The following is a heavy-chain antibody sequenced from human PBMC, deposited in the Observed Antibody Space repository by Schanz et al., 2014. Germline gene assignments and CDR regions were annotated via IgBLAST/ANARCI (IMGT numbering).Heavy chain of an antibody. Sequence: EVQLLESGGGLVQPGGSLRLSCSASTFTFDHYAMTWVRQAPGMGLEWVSAISGRDGSTYYADSVRGRFTISRDNSKNTLYLQMNSLRAEDTAVYYCARIGGSVFDYWAQGTLVTVSS. V-gene: IGHV3-23*01. CDR1: TFTFDHYA. CDR2: ISGRDGST. D-gene: IGHD3-10*01. J-gene: IGHJ4*02. CDR3: ARIGGSVFDY.